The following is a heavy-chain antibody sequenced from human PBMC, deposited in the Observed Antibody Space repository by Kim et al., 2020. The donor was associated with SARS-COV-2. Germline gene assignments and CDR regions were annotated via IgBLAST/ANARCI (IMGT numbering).Heavy chain of an antibody. CDR1: GGSISSYY. V-gene: IGHV4-59*01. J-gene: IGHJ3*02. Sequence: SETLSLTCTVSGGSISSYYWSWIRQPPGKGLEWIGYIYYSGSTNYNPSLKSRVTISVDTSKNQFSLKLSSVTAADTAVYYCARRNPPQYRGGAFDIWGQGTMVTVSS. CDR2: IYYSGST. CDR3: ARRNPPQYRGGAFDI. D-gene: IGHD2-2*01.